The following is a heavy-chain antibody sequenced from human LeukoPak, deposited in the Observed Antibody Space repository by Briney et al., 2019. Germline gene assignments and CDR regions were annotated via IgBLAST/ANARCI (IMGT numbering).Heavy chain of an antibody. CDR1: GFTVSSNY. D-gene: IGHD2-2*01. J-gene: IGHJ4*02. Sequence: PGGSLRLSCAASGFTVSSNYMSWVRQAPGKGLEWVSVIYSGGCTYYADSVKGRFTISRDNSKNTLYLQMNSLRAEDTAVYYCASLGYCSSTSCYVTDYWGQGTLVTVSS. CDR3: ASLGYCSSTSCYVTDY. CDR2: IYSGGCT. V-gene: IGHV3-53*05.